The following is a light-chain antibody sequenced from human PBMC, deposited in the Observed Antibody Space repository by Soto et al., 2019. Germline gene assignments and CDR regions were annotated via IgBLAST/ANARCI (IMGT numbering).Light chain of an antibody. CDR2: EVT. Sequence: QSVLTQPASVSGSPGQSITISGTGTSSDVGAYNYVSWYQYHPGEAPKLIIYEVTNRPSGISPRFSGSKSGNTASLTISGLQADDEADYYCSSFTTTTTLIFGGGTKVTVL. J-gene: IGLJ2*01. V-gene: IGLV2-14*01. CDR1: SSDVGAYNY. CDR3: SSFTTTTTLI.